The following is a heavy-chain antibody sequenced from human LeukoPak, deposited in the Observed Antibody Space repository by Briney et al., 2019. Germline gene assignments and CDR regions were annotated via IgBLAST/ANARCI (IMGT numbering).Heavy chain of an antibody. J-gene: IGHJ4*02. CDR3: ARDRPGIAVYFDY. D-gene: IGHD6-19*01. Sequence: SETLSLTCTVSGGSISSYYWSWIRQPPGKGLEWIGYIYYSGSTNYNPSLKSRVTISVDTSKNQFSLKLSSVTAADTAVYYCARDRPGIAVYFDYWGQGTLVTVSS. CDR2: IYYSGST. V-gene: IGHV4-59*12. CDR1: GGSISSYY.